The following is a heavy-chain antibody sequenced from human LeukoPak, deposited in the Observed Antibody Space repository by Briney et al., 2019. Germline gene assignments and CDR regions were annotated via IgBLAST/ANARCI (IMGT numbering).Heavy chain of an antibody. V-gene: IGHV1-18*01. CDR2: ISAYNGNT. D-gene: IGHD3-3*01. Sequence: ASVKVSCKASGYTFTSYGISWVRQAPGQGLEWMGWISAYNGNTNYAQKLQGRVTTTTDTSTSTAYMELRSLRSDDTAVYYCARQKVFDYDFWSGPFDYWGQGTLVTVSS. CDR1: GYTFTSYG. J-gene: IGHJ4*02. CDR3: ARQKVFDYDFWSGPFDY.